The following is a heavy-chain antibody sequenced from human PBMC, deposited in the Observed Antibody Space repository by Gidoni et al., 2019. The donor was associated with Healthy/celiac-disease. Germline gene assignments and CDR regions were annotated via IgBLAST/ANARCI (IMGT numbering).Heavy chain of an antibody. D-gene: IGHD2-15*01. Sequence: QVQLVQSGAEVKTPGASVTVSCKASGYTFTSYYIDWVRQATGQGLEWMGWMNPNSGNTGYAQKFQGRVTMTRNTSISTAYMELSSLRSEDTAVYYCARGADIVVVVAANEGAFDIWGQGTMVTVSS. CDR2: MNPNSGNT. V-gene: IGHV1-8*01. J-gene: IGHJ3*02. CDR1: GYTFTSYY. CDR3: ARGADIVVVVAANEGAFDI.